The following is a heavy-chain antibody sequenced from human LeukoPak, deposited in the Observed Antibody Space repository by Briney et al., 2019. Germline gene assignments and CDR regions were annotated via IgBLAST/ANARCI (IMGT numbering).Heavy chain of an antibody. CDR1: GYTFTSYD. CDR3: ARGRDGYNFGYFDL. Sequence: GASVKVSCKASGYTFTSYDINWVRQAIGQGLEWMGWMTPNSGYTGYAQKFQGRVTITRNTSITTAYMELSSLRFEDTAVYYCARGRDGYNFGYFDLWGRGTLVTASS. CDR2: MTPNSGYT. D-gene: IGHD5-24*01. V-gene: IGHV1-8*03. J-gene: IGHJ2*01.